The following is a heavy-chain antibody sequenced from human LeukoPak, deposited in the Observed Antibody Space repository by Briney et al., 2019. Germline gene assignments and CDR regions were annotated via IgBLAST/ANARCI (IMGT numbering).Heavy chain of an antibody. Sequence: ASVKVSCKASGGTFSSYTISWVRQAPGQGLERMGRIIPILGIANYAQKFQGRVTITADKSTSTAYMELSSLRSEDTAVYYCARRTGSGSLYYWGQGTLVTVSS. D-gene: IGHD3-10*01. CDR1: GGTFSSYT. CDR2: IIPILGIA. J-gene: IGHJ4*02. V-gene: IGHV1-69*02. CDR3: ARRTGSGSLYY.